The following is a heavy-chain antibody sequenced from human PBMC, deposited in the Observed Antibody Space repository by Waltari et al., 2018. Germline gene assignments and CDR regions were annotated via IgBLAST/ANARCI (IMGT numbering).Heavy chain of an antibody. CDR1: GYTFTSYG. J-gene: IGHJ4*02. CDR2: IGAYNGNT. D-gene: IGHD6-13*01. Sequence: QVQLVQSGAEVKKPGASVKVSCKASGYTFTSYGISWVRQAPGQGLEGMGWIGAYNGNTNDAPKLQGRVTMTTDTSTSTAYMELRSLRSDDTAVYYCARTAPNPKAAAGTASYWGQGTLVTVSS. V-gene: IGHV1-18*04. CDR3: ARTAPNPKAAAGTASY.